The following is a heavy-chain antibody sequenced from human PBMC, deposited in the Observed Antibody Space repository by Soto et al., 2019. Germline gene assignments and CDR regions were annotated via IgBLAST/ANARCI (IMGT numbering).Heavy chain of an antibody. J-gene: IGHJ5*02. CDR3: ARSMKQIWSGYYANWFDP. Sequence: PSETLSLTCTVSGGSISSYYWSWIRQPPGKGLEWIGYIYYSGSTNYNPSLKSRVTISVGTSKNQFSLKLSSVTAADTAVYYCARSMKQIWSGYYANWFDPWGQGTLVTVSS. D-gene: IGHD3-3*01. V-gene: IGHV4-59*08. CDR1: GGSISSYY. CDR2: IYYSGST.